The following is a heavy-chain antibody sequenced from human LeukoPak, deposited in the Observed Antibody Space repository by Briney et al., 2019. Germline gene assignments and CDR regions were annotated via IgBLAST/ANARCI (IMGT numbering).Heavy chain of an antibody. CDR1: GYTLTELS. CDR2: FDTEDGET. V-gene: IGHV1-24*01. CDR3: ATVNLSFGGDRQFDY. D-gene: IGHD2-21*02. J-gene: IGHJ4*02. Sequence: ASVKVSCKVSGYTLTELSMHWVRQAPGKGLEWMGCFDTEDGETIYAQKFQGRVTMTEDTSTDTAYMELSSLRSEDTAVYYCATVNLSFGGDRQFDYWGQGTLVTVSS.